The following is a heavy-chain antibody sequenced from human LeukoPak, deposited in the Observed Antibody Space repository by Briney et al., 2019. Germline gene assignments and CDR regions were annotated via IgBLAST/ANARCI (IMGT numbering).Heavy chain of an antibody. Sequence: GASVKVSCKASGYTFTSYDINWVRQATGQGLEWMGWMNPNSGNTGYAQKFQGRVTMTRNTSISTAYMELGSLRSEDTAVYYCASNSGSYDWFDPWGQGTLVTVSS. D-gene: IGHD1-26*01. CDR2: MNPNSGNT. CDR1: GYTFTSYD. CDR3: ASNSGSYDWFDP. V-gene: IGHV1-8*01. J-gene: IGHJ5*02.